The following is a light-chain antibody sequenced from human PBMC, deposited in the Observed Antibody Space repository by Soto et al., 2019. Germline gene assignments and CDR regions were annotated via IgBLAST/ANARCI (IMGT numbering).Light chain of an antibody. J-gene: IGKJ4*01. CDR1: QSVGSK. CDR3: QQYGDWPGA. Sequence: EIVMTQSPRTLSVSPGERATLSCRASQSVGSKLAWYQQRPGQAPRLLIYDASNRATGIPARVSGSGSGKEFSLTISSLQSEDFAVYSCQQYGDWPGAFGGGTKVEIK. CDR2: DAS. V-gene: IGKV3D-15*01.